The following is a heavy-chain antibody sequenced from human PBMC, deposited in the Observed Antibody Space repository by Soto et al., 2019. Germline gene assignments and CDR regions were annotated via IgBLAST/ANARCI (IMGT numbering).Heavy chain of an antibody. V-gene: IGHV1-24*01. CDR1: GYTLTELS. CDR2: FDPEDGET. D-gene: IGHD4-17*01. J-gene: IGHJ1*01. Sequence: KVSCKVSGYTLTELSMHWVRQAPGKGLEWMGGFDPEDGETIYAQKFQGRVTMTEDTSTDTAYMELSSLRSEDTAVYYCATDQSRPQPHYGDYRTAAEYFQHWGQGTLVTVSS. CDR3: ATDQSRPQPHYGDYRTAAEYFQH.